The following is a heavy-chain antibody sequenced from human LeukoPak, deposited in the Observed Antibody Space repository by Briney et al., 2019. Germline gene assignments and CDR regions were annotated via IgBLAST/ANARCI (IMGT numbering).Heavy chain of an antibody. J-gene: IGHJ4*02. V-gene: IGHV1-8*01. D-gene: IGHD4-23*01. CDR2: MGPRHGYT. CDR3: ARGWISGAISEHYFEN. CDR1: GYTFTSYD. Sequence: ASVKVSCKASGYTFTSYDINWVRQAAGQGLEWMGWMGPRHGYTGYAQNFQGRITMTRDTSISTAYMELSSLTSDDTAVYYCARGWISGAISEHYFENWGQGTLVTDSS.